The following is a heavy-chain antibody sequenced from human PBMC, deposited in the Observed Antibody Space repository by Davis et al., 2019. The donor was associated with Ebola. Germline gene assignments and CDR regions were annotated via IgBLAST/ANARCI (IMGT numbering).Heavy chain of an antibody. J-gene: IGHJ4*02. CDR3: ARLETVTGLDY. D-gene: IGHD6-19*01. CDR1: GGSISSYY. V-gene: IGHV4-59*01. Sequence: GSLRLSCTVSGGSISSYYWSWIRQPPGKGLEWIGYIYYSGSTNYNPSLKSRVTISVDTSKNQFSLKLSSVTAADTAVYYCARLETVTGLDYWGQGTLVTVSS. CDR2: IYYSGST.